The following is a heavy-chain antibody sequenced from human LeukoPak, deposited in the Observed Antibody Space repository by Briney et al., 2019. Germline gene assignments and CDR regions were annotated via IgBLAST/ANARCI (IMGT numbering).Heavy chain of an antibody. V-gene: IGHV1-46*04. CDR2: INPSGGTT. CDR1: EYTFASYY. CDR3: ARGDYSSSFSSFDF. D-gene: IGHD6-6*01. Sequence: GASVTVSCKASEYTFASYYMHWVRQAPGQGLDWLGIINPSGGTTRYAQKLQGRVTITRDTSTSTVYMELSSLRSEDTAIYYCARGDYSSSFSSFDFWGQGTLVTVSS. J-gene: IGHJ4*02.